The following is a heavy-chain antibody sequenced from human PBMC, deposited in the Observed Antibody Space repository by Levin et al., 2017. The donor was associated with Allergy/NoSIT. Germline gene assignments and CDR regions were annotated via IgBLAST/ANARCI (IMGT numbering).Heavy chain of an antibody. CDR1: GFTFNKNT. Sequence: HGESLKISCSASGFTFNKNTMQWVRQAPGKGLEHVSAISNNGGRTYYTDSVKGRFTISRDNSKNTVYLQMSSLRPEDTAMYYCVKNGDYGELGSWGQGTLVAVSS. CDR2: ISNNGGRT. D-gene: IGHD4-17*01. CDR3: VKNGDYGELGS. V-gene: IGHV3-64D*06. J-gene: IGHJ5*02.